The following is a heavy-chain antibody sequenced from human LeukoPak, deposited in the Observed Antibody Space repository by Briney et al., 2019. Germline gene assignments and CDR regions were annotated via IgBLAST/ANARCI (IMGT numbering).Heavy chain of an antibody. Sequence: ASVKVSCKASGYTFTDYFIHWVRQVPGQGLAGMGWIGPKSGDTSYSQKFQGRVTVTRDTSISTAYMDLSRLRFDDTAVYYCGRNRLGKALDIWGQGTMVTVSS. CDR1: GYTFTDYF. CDR3: GRNRLGKALDI. J-gene: IGHJ3*02. V-gene: IGHV1-2*02. CDR2: IGPKSGDT. D-gene: IGHD7-27*01.